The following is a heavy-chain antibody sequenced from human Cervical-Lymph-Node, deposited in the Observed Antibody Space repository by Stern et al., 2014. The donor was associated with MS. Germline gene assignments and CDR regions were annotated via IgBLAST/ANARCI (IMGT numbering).Heavy chain of an antibody. CDR2: ISISGDYT. CDR1: GFPFSSYA. D-gene: IGHD2-2*01. Sequence: EVQLEESGGGLVKPGGSLRLSCAASGFPFSSYAMTWVRQAPGKGLEWISSISISGDYTYYADSVKGRFTISRDNAKNSLHLQMNSLSAEDTAVYYCARASNTISYYYHGMDVWGQGTTVTVSS. J-gene: IGHJ6*02. V-gene: IGHV3-21*01. CDR3: ARASNTISYYYHGMDV.